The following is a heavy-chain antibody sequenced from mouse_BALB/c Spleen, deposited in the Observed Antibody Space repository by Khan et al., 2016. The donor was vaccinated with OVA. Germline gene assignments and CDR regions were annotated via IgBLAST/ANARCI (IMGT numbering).Heavy chain of an antibody. Sequence: EVQLVESGGDLVKPGGSLTLSCAASGFTFSSYSMSWVRQPPDKRLEWVATISSGGDYTYYPDSVTGLFTISRDYARNTLYLQMSSLKSEDTAMYYWASHLTGSFAYWGQGTLVTVSA. V-gene: IGHV5-6*01. CDR3: ASHLTGSFAY. CDR2: ISSGGDYT. J-gene: IGHJ3*01. D-gene: IGHD4-1*01. CDR1: GFTFSSYS.